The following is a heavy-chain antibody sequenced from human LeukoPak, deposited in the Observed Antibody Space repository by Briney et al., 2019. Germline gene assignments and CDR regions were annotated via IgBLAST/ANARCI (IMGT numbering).Heavy chain of an antibody. V-gene: IGHV4-59*01. CDR1: GDSITTYY. Sequence: PSETLSLTCTVSGDSITTYYWSWIRQPAGKGREWIGYINYIGSTNYNPSIKTRVSISAHLSPTHFTLRLRSVTAAATAVYFCARGVTAAASSWGQGTLVTVSS. J-gene: IGHJ5*02. D-gene: IGHD6-13*01. CDR3: ARGVTAAASS. CDR2: INYIGST.